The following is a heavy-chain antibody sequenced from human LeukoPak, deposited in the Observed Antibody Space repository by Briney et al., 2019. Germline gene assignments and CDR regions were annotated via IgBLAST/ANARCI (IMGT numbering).Heavy chain of an antibody. Sequence: GASVKVSCKASGYSFSGYIISWVRQAPGHGLEWMGWISPYNGETKYAQNLQDRVIMTTDTSTTTAYMELRSLRSEDTAVYFCAGIPVFGVVLHQVPVWGKGTTVTVSS. CDR1: GYSFSGYI. CDR3: AGIPVFGVVLHQVPV. CDR2: ISPYNGET. J-gene: IGHJ6*04. V-gene: IGHV1-18*01. D-gene: IGHD3-3*01.